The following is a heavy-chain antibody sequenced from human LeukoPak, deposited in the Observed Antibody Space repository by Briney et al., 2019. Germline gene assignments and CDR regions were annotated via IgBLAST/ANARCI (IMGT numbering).Heavy chain of an antibody. V-gene: IGHV4-59*01. CDR1: GGSISSYY. D-gene: IGHD2-15*01. CDR3: AVGVAAGDPFDY. CDR2: IYYSGST. J-gene: IGHJ4*02. Sequence: PSETLSLTCTVSGGSISSYYWSWIRQPPGKGLEWIGYIYYSGSTNYNPSLKSRVTISVDTSKNQFSLKLSSVPAADTAVYYCAVGVAAGDPFDYWGQGTLVTVSS.